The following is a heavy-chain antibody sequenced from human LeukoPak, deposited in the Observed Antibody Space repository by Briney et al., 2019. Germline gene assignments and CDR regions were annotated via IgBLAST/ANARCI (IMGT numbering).Heavy chain of an antibody. J-gene: IGHJ4*02. D-gene: IGHD4-23*01. CDR2: ISDSGYIT. CDR1: GFTFSNYA. Sequence: PGGSLRLSCAASGFTFSNYAVSWVRQAPGKGLEWVSSISDSGYITYYADSVKGRFTISRDNSKNTLYLQMNSLRADDTAIYYCAKNESQRVVTLEYRYLKNWGQGTLVTVSS. V-gene: IGHV3-23*01. CDR3: AKNESQRVVTLEYRYLKN.